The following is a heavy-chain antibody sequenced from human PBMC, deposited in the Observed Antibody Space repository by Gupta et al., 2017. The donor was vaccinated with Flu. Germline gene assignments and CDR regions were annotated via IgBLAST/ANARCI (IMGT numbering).Heavy chain of an antibody. D-gene: IGHD6-6*01. V-gene: IGHV3-33*01. Sequence: QVQLVESGGGVVQPGRSLRLSCAASGFTFSRYGMHRVRQAPGQGLEWVAVIWNDGSNKYYADSVKGRFTISRDNSKNTLYLQMNSLRAEDTAVYYCARVEYSSSAIDYWGQGTLVTVSS. CDR1: GFTFSRYG. J-gene: IGHJ4*02. CDR3: ARVEYSSSAIDY. CDR2: IWNDGSNK.